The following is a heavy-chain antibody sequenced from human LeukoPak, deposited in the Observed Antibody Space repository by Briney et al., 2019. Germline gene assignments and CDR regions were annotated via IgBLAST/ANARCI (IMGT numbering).Heavy chain of an antibody. V-gene: IGHV1-69*13. CDR2: IIPIFGTA. D-gene: IGHD3-3*01. CDR1: GGTFSSYA. J-gene: IGHJ3*02. CDR3: ASYYDFWSGYYTNAFDI. Sequence: ASVRVSCKASGGTFSSYAISWVRQAPGQGLEWMGGIIPIFGTANYAQKFQGRVTITADESTSTAYMELSSLRSEDTAVYYCASYYDFWSGYYTNAFDIWGQGTMVTVSS.